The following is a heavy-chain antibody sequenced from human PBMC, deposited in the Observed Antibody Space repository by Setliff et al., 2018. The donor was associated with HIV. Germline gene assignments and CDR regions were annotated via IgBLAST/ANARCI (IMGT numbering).Heavy chain of an antibody. D-gene: IGHD6-13*01. CDR1: SNYY. CDR3: ARAYEIADHYDY. Sequence: SNYYWAWIRQAPGKGLQWVSDISGSGTTIYYADSVKGRFTISRDNAKNSLYLQMNSLRADDTAVYYCARAYEIADHYDYWGQGTLVTVSS. CDR2: ISGSGTTI. V-gene: IGHV3-11*01. J-gene: IGHJ4*02.